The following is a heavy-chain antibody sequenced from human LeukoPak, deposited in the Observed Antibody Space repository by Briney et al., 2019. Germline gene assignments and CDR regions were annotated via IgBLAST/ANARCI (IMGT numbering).Heavy chain of an antibody. D-gene: IGHD3-22*01. CDR1: GGSISSSSYY. CDR3: AGSPELYYYDSSPPRIFDY. V-gene: IGHV4-39*01. Sequence: PSETLSLTCTVSGGSISSSSYYWGWIRQPPGNGLESIGSIYYSGSTYYNPSLKSRVTISVDTSKNQFSLKLSSVTAADTAVYYCAGSPELYYYDSSPPRIFDYWGQGTLVTVSS. CDR2: IYYSGST. J-gene: IGHJ4*02.